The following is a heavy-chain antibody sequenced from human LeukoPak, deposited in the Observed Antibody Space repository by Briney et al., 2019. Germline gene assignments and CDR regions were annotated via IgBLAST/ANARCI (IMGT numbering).Heavy chain of an antibody. J-gene: IGHJ4*02. Sequence: SETLSLTCTVSGGSITSGDYYWRWIRQPPGKGLEWIGYIYYSGSTYYNPSLKSRVTISVDTSKNQFSLKLSSVTAADTAVYYCARDRIAAAGTSVPYYFDYWGQGTLVTVSS. CDR3: ARDRIAAAGTSVPYYFDY. CDR1: GGSITSGDYY. V-gene: IGHV4-30-4*01. CDR2: IYYSGST. D-gene: IGHD6-13*01.